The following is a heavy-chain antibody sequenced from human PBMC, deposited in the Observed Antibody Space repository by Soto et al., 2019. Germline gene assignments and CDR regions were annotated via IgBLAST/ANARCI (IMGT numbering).Heavy chain of an antibody. J-gene: IGHJ4*02. CDR1: GFTFSSYA. CDR2: ISYDGSNK. V-gene: IGHV3-30-3*01. Sequence: QVQLVESGGGVVQPGGSLRLSCAASGFTFSSYAMHWVRQAPGKGLEWVAVISYDGSNKYYADSVKGRFTISRDNSKNTLYLQMNSLRAEDTAVYYCARALTDYGGNSGVDYWGQGTLVTVSS. D-gene: IGHD4-17*01. CDR3: ARALTDYGGNSGVDY.